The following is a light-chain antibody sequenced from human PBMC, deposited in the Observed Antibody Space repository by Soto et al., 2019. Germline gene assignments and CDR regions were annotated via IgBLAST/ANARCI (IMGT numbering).Light chain of an antibody. CDR1: QGVGST. J-gene: IGKJ1*01. V-gene: IGKV3-15*01. CDR3: QQYDNWPRT. Sequence: EIVLTQSPATLSLSPGERVTLSCMASQGVGSTLAWYRQQPGQAPRLLMYGASTRASGIPARFSGSGSGTEFTLTISSLQSEDFAVYYCQQYDNWPRTFGQGTMV. CDR2: GAS.